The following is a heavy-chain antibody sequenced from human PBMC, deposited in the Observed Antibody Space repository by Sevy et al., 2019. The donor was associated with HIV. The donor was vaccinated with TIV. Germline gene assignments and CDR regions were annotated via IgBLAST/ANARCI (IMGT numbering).Heavy chain of an antibody. V-gene: IGHV3-23*01. Sequence: GSLRLSCAASGFTFAKYSMSWVRQAPGKGLEWVSTFSFGCGRINYADSVKGRFTISRDDSKNTLFLQMNSLRAEYTATYFCAREGCTQPHDYWGQGTLVTVSS. D-gene: IGHD2-8*01. CDR2: FSFGCGRI. CDR1: GFTFAKYS. J-gene: IGHJ4*02. CDR3: AREGCTQPHDY.